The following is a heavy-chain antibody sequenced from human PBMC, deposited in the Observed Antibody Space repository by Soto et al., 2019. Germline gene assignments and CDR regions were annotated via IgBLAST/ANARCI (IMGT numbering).Heavy chain of an antibody. J-gene: IGHJ5*02. Sequence: QVQLVQSGAEVKKPGASVKVSCKASGYTFTSYYMHWVRQAPGQGLEWMGIINPSGGSTSYAQKFQGRVTMTRDTSTSTVYMELSSLRSEDTAVYYCARGVYSSSWYGGGFDPWGQGTLVTVSS. CDR1: GYTFTSYY. CDR2: INPSGGST. D-gene: IGHD6-13*01. V-gene: IGHV1-46*01. CDR3: ARGVYSSSWYGGGFDP.